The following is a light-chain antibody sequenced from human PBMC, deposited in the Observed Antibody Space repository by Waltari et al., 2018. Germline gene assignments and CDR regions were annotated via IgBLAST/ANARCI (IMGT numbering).Light chain of an antibody. Sequence: DIQMTQSPSSLSASVGDSVTITCRASQTISTYLNWYQQTAGKAPKRLIYAASAWQSGVPSRFRGSGSGTDFTLTITSLQPEDFATYYCHQSHTVPHTFGQGTKLEIK. CDR1: QTISTY. V-gene: IGKV1-39*01. J-gene: IGKJ2*01. CDR2: AAS. CDR3: HQSHTVPHT.